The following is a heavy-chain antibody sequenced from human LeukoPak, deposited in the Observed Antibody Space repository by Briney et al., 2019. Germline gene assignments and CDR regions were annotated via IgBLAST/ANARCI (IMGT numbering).Heavy chain of an antibody. CDR2: ISGSGGST. D-gene: IGHD3-9*01. J-gene: IGHJ4*02. Sequence: PGGSLRLSCAASGFTFSNYAMIWVRQAPGKGLEWVSGISGSGGSTYYADSVKGRFTISRENSKNTLWLQMNSLRAEDTAVYYCARLHYDVLTGPFDYWGQGTLVTVSS. CDR1: GFTFSNYA. CDR3: ARLHYDVLTGPFDY. V-gene: IGHV3-23*01.